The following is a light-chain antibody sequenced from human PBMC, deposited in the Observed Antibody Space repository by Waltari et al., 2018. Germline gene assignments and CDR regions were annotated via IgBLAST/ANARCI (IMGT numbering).Light chain of an antibody. CDR1: QSVSSDY. CDR2: GAY. J-gene: IGKJ2*01. Sequence: EIVLTQSPGTLSLSPGDRATLSCRARQSVSSDYLAWYKQKPGQAPRLLIYGAYSRATGIPDRFSGSGSGTDFTLTISRLEPEDSAVYYCQHYDRSPLYTFGQGTKLEIK. V-gene: IGKV3-20*01. CDR3: QHYDRSPLYT.